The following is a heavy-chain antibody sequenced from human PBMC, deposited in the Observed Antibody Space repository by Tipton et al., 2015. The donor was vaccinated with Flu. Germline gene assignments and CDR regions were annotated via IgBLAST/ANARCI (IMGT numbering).Heavy chain of an antibody. D-gene: IGHD3-22*01. CDR1: GYSISSGYY. J-gene: IGHJ3*02. CDR2: FYHSGST. CDR3: ARALSGYYFYAFDI. Sequence: TLSLTCTVSGYSISSGYYWGWIRQPPGKGLEWIGSFYHSGSTYYNPSLKSRVTISVDTSKNQFSLKLSSVTAADTAVYYCARALSGYYFYAFDIWGQGTMVTVSS. V-gene: IGHV4-38-2*02.